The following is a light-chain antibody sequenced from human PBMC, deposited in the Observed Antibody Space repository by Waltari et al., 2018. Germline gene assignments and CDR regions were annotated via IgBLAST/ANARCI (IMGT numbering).Light chain of an antibody. CDR3: QQYYEWPLT. CDR1: QSVSST. CDR2: GAS. J-gene: IGKJ4*01. Sequence: EIVMTQSPATLSVSPGERATLSCRASQSVSSTLAWYQQKPGQPTRLPIYGASTRATATPARFSGSGSGTEFTLAISSLQSEDFAVYYCQQYYEWPLTFGGGTKVEIK. V-gene: IGKV3D-15*01.